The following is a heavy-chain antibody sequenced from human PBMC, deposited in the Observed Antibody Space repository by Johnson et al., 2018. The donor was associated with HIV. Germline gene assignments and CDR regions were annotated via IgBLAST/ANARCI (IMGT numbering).Heavy chain of an antibody. CDR3: ARGGGCGGDCYSGFDAFDI. CDR1: GFTFSSYW. J-gene: IGHJ3*02. D-gene: IGHD2-21*01. V-gene: IGHV3-7*05. Sequence: VQLVESGGGLVQPGGSLRLSCAAYGFTFSSYWMSWVRQAPGKGLEWVANIKQDGSEKYYVDSVKGRFTISRDNAKNSLYLQMNSLRAEDTAVYYCARGGGCGGDCYSGFDAFDIWGQGTMVTVSS. CDR2: IKQDGSEK.